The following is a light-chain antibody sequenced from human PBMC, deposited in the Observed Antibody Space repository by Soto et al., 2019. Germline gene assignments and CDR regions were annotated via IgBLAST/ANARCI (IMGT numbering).Light chain of an antibody. CDR2: LGS. V-gene: IGKV2-28*01. CDR3: MQGLRTPLT. J-gene: IGKJ4*01. CDR1: QSLLYSNGYNY. Sequence: DIVMTQSPLSLPVTPGEPASISCRSSQSLLYSNGYNYLDWYLQKPGQSPQLLIYLGSNRASGVPDRFSGSGSGTDFTLKISRVEAEDVGVYYCMQGLRTPLTFCGGTKVEIK.